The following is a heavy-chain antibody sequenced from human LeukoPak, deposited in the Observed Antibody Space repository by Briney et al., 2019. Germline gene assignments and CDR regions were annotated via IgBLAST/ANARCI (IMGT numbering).Heavy chain of an antibody. J-gene: IGHJ4*02. V-gene: IGHV1-18*01. D-gene: IGHD1-26*01. CDR2: ISAYKGNT. CDR1: GYTFTNFG. Sequence: ASVKVSCKASGYTFTNFGISWVRQAPGQGLEWMGWISAYKGNTNYVQRFQGRVTMTTDTSTSTAYMELRSLRSDDTAAYYCARGWDYSGTYFCDFWGQGTLVTVSS. CDR3: ARGWDYSGTYFCDF.